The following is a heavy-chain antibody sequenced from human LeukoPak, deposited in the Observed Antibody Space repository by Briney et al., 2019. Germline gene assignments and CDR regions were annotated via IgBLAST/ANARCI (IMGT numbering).Heavy chain of an antibody. CDR3: VKGPGPTVNYYFDF. D-gene: IGHD4-17*01. J-gene: IGHJ4*02. Sequence: GGSLRLSCSASGFTFSTYAMHWVRQAPGKGLEYVSAISTNGGTTYYAESSRGRFAISRDNSKNTLYLQVSSLRADDTAVYYCVKGPGPTVNYYFDFWGQGTLVTVSS. CDR2: ISTNGGTT. CDR1: GFTFSTYA. V-gene: IGHV3-64D*06.